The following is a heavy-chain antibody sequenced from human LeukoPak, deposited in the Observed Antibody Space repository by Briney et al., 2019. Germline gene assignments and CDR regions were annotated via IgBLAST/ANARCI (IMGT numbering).Heavy chain of an antibody. V-gene: IGHV3-48*01. CDR2: ISSSSSTI. J-gene: IGHJ3*02. CDR3: ARDQEDDAFDI. Sequence: GGSLRLSCTASGFRFSNYAMNWVRQAPGKGLEWVSYISSSSSTIYYADSVKGRFTISRDNAKNSLYLQMNSLRAEDTAVYYCARDQEDDAFDIWGQGTMVTVSS. CDR1: GFRFSNYA.